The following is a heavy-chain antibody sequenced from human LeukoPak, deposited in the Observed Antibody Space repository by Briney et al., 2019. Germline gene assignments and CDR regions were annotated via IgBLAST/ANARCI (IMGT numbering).Heavy chain of an antibody. J-gene: IGHJ3*02. CDR3: AKGPFADPFDI. CDR2: ISGSGSST. CDR1: GFTFSNYA. D-gene: IGHD3-10*01. V-gene: IGHV3-23*01. Sequence: PGGSLRLSCAASGFTFSNYAMSRVRQAPGKGLEWVSAISGSGSSTYYADSVKGRFTISRDNSKNTLYLQMNSLRAEDTAVYYCAKGPFADPFDIWGQGIMVTVSS.